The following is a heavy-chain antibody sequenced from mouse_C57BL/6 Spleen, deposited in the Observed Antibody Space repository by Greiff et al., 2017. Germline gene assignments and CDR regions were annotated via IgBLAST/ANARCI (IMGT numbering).Heavy chain of an antibody. D-gene: IGHD2-1*01. J-gene: IGHJ1*03. V-gene: IGHV5-12*01. Sequence: EVKLVESGGGLVQPGGSLKLSCAASGFTFSDYYMYWVRQTPEKRLEWVAYISNGGVNTYYPDTVKGRFTISRDNAKNTLYLQRSRLKSEDTAMYYGARGTLLEGYWYFDVWGTGTTVTVSS. CDR2: ISNGGVNT. CDR3: ARGTLLEGYWYFDV. CDR1: GFTFSDYY.